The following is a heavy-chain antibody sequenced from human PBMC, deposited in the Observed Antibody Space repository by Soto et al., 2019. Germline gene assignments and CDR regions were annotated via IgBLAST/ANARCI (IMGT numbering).Heavy chain of an antibody. J-gene: IGHJ4*02. Sequence: SETLSLTCAVSGAPITRNNWWAWLRRSPGKGLEWIGEIHHSETTNYNPSLNSRVSISVDKSKNQFSLKLNSVTAADTAVYYCARGYGRNFDYWGQGTLVTVSS. D-gene: IGHD5-18*01. CDR3: ARGYGRNFDY. V-gene: IGHV4-4*02. CDR2: IHHSETT. CDR1: GAPITRNNW.